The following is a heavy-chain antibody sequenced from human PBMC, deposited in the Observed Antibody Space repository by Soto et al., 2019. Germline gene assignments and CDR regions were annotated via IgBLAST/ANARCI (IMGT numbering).Heavy chain of an antibody. CDR1: GFTFSSYA. CDR3: AKATRVVVAALDY. D-gene: IGHD2-15*01. CDR2: ISGSGSST. Sequence: PGGSLRLSCAASGFTFSSYAMSWVRQAPGKGLEWVSSISGSGSSTYYADSVKGRFTISRDNSKNTRYLQMNSLRAEDTAVYYCAKATRVVVAALDYWGQGTLVTVSS. V-gene: IGHV3-23*01. J-gene: IGHJ4*02.